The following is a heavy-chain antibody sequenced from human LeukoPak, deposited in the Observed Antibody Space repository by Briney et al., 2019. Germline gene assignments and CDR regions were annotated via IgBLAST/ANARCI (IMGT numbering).Heavy chain of an antibody. D-gene: IGHD3-3*01. J-gene: IGHJ3*02. Sequence: GASVKVSCKASGYSFTGYYMHWVRQAPGQGLEWMGRINPNSGGTNYAQKFRGRVTMTRDTSISTAYMELSRLRSDDTAVYYCARGLRTIFGVGLTNFDAFDIWGQGTMVTVSS. CDR3: ARGLRTIFGVGLTNFDAFDI. CDR2: INPNSGGT. V-gene: IGHV1-2*06. CDR1: GYSFTGYY.